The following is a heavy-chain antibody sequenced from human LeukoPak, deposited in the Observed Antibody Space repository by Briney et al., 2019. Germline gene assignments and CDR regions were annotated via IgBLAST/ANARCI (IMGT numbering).Heavy chain of an antibody. J-gene: IGHJ5*02. CDR3: AAWTASGSSDWYVP. D-gene: IGHD6-19*01. V-gene: IGHV1-58*02. CDR2: IVVGSGNT. CDR1: GFTFTSSA. Sequence: ASVKLSCKASGFTFTSSAMEWVRQARGQRLEWIGWIVVGSGNTNYAQKFQERVTITRDMSTSTAYMELSSLRSEDTAVYYCAAWTASGSSDWYVPWGQGTLVTVSS.